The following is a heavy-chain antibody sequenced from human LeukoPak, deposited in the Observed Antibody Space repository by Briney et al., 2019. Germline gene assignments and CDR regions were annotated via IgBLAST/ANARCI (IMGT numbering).Heavy chain of an antibody. D-gene: IGHD1-26*01. J-gene: IGHJ4*02. V-gene: IGHV3-30*02. CDR1: GFIFLSYG. CDR2: IRYDGSNK. CDR3: ATDLRRGSYCFDY. Sequence: GGSLRLSCAASGFIFLSYGMHWVRQAPGKGLEWVAFIRYDGSNKYYADSVKGRFTISRDNSKNTLYLQMNSLRAEDTAVYYCATDLRRGSYCFDYWGQGNLGTVSS.